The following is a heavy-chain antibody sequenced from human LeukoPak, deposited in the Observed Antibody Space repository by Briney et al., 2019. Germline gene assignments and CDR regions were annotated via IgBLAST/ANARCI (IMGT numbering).Heavy chain of an antibody. CDR3: VWEYSRSFNS. D-gene: IGHD6-6*01. CDR2: ISYNGSNK. J-gene: IGHJ4*02. CDR1: GFTFSNYA. Sequence: GGSLRLSCAASGFTFSNYAMHWVRQAPGKGLEWVAVISYNGSNKYYADSVKGRFTISRDSSKNTLYLQMSNLKTEDTAVYYVVWEYSRSFNSWGQGTLVTVSS. V-gene: IGHV3-30-3*01.